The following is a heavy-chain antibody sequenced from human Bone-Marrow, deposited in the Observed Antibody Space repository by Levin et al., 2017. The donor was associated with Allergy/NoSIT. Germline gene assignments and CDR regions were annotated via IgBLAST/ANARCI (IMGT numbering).Heavy chain of an antibody. CDR2: IYYSETT. J-gene: IGHJ4*02. Sequence: ESLKISCTVSGGSISSYYWSWIRQPPGKGLEWIGHIYYSETTNFNPSLKSRVTISVDTSKNQFSLNLSSVTAADTAVYFCARPIYSGYDYHYWGQGTLVTVSA. CDR1: GGSISSYY. D-gene: IGHD5-12*01. CDR3: ARPIYSGYDYHY. V-gene: IGHV4-59*01.